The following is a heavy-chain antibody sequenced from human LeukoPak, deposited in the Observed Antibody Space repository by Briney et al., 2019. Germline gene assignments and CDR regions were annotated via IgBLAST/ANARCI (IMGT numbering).Heavy chain of an antibody. CDR2: IIPILGIA. J-gene: IGHJ4*02. Sequence: GASVKVSCKACGGTFSSYAISWVRQVPGQGLEWMGRIIPILGIANYAQKFQGRVTITADKSTSTAYMELSSLRSEHTAVYYCARDPGLLWFGELNPFDYWGQGTLVTVSS. CDR3: ARDPGLLWFGELNPFDY. D-gene: IGHD3-10*01. V-gene: IGHV1-69*04. CDR1: GGTFSSYA.